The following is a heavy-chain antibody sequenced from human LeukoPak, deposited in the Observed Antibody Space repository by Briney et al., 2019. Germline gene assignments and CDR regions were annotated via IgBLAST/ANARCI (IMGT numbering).Heavy chain of an antibody. D-gene: IGHD3-10*01. Sequence: GGSLRLSCAASGFTFSSYAMNWVRQAPGKGLEWVSAISGSGGSTSYADSVKGRFTISRDNSKNTLYLQMNSLRAEDTAVYYCAKELLWFGESNDYWGQGTLVTVSS. CDR1: GFTFSSYA. V-gene: IGHV3-23*01. CDR3: AKELLWFGESNDY. CDR2: ISGSGGST. J-gene: IGHJ4*02.